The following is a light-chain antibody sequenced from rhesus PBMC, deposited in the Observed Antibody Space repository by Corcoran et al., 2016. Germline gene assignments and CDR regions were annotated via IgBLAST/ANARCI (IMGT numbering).Light chain of an antibody. Sequence: DIVMTQTPLSLPVTPGEPASISCRSSQSLLDSEDGNTYLDWYLQKPGQSPQGLIYEVSNRASGVPDRFSGSGSDTDFTLKISRVEAEDVGVYYCMQGLEFPPSLGQVTKVEIK. CDR2: EVS. J-gene: IGKJ2*01. V-gene: IGKV2-104*02. CDR1: QSLLDSEDGNTY. CDR3: MQGLEFPPS.